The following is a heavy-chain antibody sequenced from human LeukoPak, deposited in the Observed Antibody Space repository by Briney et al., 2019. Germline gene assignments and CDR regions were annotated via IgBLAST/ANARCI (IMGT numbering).Heavy chain of an antibody. Sequence: PGGSLRLSCAASGFTFSSYIMNWVRQVPGKGLEWVSYISSSSSTIYYADSVKGRFTISRDNAKNSLYLQMNSLRAEDTAVYYCARGYYGSGSQRYFDYWGQGALVTVSS. J-gene: IGHJ4*02. CDR1: GFTFSSYI. CDR2: ISSSSSTI. D-gene: IGHD3-10*01. CDR3: ARGYYGSGSQRYFDY. V-gene: IGHV3-48*01.